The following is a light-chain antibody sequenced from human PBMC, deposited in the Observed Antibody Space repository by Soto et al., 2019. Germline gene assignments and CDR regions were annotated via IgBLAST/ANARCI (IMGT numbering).Light chain of an antibody. V-gene: IGKV2-28*01. J-gene: IGKJ4*01. CDR3: MQALQMPLT. CDR2: LGS. Sequence: DIVMTQSPLSLPVTPGEPASISCRSSQSLLHSNGYNYLDWYLQKPGQSPQLLIYLGSNRASGVPDRFSGSGSGTDFTLKISRVEAEDVGVYYCMQALQMPLTFGGGTKVEIK. CDR1: QSLLHSNGYNY.